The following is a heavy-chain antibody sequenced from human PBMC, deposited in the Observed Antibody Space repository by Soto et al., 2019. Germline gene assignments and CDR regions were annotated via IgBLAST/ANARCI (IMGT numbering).Heavy chain of an antibody. J-gene: IGHJ3*02. Sequence: SETVSLTCTVSGGSISTYYWNWIRQSPGKGLEWIGYIYRTGSTHYNPSLNGRAAISLGTSRNQFSLQLNSVTAADTAVYFCARQIGDDPFDIWGQGTMVTVSS. CDR1: GGSISTYY. CDR3: ARQIGDDPFDI. D-gene: IGHD3-3*01. CDR2: IYRTGST. V-gene: IGHV4-4*09.